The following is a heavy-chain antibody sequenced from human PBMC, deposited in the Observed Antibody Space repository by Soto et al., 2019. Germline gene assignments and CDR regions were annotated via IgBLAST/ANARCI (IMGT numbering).Heavy chain of an antibody. Sequence: GGSLRLSCAASGFTVSSNYMSWVRQAPGKGLEWVSVIYSGGSTYYADSVKGRFTISRDNSKNTLYLQMNSLRAEDTAVYYCARLSAGSQKAAFDIWGQGTMVTVSS. V-gene: IGHV3-53*01. CDR2: IYSGGST. J-gene: IGHJ3*02. CDR3: ARLSAGSQKAAFDI. CDR1: GFTVSSNY. D-gene: IGHD3-10*01.